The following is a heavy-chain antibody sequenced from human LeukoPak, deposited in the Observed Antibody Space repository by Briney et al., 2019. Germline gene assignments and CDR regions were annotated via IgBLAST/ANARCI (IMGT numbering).Heavy chain of an antibody. CDR1: GVSISSSSYY. Sequence: RASETLSLTCTVSGVSISSSSYYWGWIRQPPGKGLEWIGSIYYSGSTYYNPSLKSRVTISVDTSKNQFSLKLSSVTAADTAVYYCATRRGYCSGGNCNYYFDYWGQGTLVTVSS. CDR3: ATRRGYCSGGNCNYYFDY. J-gene: IGHJ4*02. V-gene: IGHV4-39*07. D-gene: IGHD2-15*01. CDR2: IYYSGST.